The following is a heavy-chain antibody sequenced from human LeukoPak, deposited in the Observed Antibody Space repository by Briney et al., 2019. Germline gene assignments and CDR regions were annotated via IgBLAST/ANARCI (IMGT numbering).Heavy chain of an antibody. CDR2: ISGSGAST. CDR1: GFTFSTNA. J-gene: IGHJ4*02. V-gene: IGHV3-23*01. Sequence: PGGSLRLSCLTSGFTFSTNAMSWVRQAPGKGLEWISGISGSGASTYYADSVTGRFTISRDNSRNTLYLQMNSLRAEDTAVYYCARSFVFQSPYFDYWGQGTLVTVSS. D-gene: IGHD3-9*01. CDR3: ARSFVFQSPYFDY.